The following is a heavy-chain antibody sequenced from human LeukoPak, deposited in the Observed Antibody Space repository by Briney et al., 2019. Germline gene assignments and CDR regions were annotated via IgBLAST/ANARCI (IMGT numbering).Heavy chain of an antibody. J-gene: IGHJ4*02. CDR3: ARVGDYGDYFDY. V-gene: IGHV1-69*13. Sequence: SVKVSCKASGGTFSSYAISWVRQAPGQGLEWMGGIIPIFGTANYAQKFQGRVTITADESTSTAHMELSSLRSEDTAVYYCARVGDYGDYFDYWGQGTLVTVSS. D-gene: IGHD4-17*01. CDR1: GGTFSSYA. CDR2: IIPIFGTA.